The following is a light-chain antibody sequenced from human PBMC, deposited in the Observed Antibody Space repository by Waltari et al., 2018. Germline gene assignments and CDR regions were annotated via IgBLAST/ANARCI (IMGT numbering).Light chain of an antibody. CDR3: SSRNGRANQVV. J-gene: IGLJ3*02. CDR1: SLRTSY. CDR2: GKD. V-gene: IGLV3-19*01. Sequence: SSELTQDPAVSVALGQTVRITCQGDSLRTSYASWYQLKPGHAPVLVIYGKDKRPPGIPDRISGYSSVATSSLTITGAQAEDEADYYCSSRNGRANQVVFAGGTKVTVL.